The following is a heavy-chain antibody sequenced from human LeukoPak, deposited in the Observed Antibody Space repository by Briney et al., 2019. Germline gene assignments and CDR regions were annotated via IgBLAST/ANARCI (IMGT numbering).Heavy chain of an antibody. CDR1: GYTFTSYY. J-gene: IGHJ6*02. V-gene: IGHV1-8*02. Sequence: ASVKVSCKASGYTFTSYYMHWVRQATGQGLEWMGWMNPNSGNTGYAQKFQGRVTMTRNTSISTAYMELSSLRSEDMAVYYCAREWSAGTYYYYGMDVWGQGTTVTVSS. CDR2: MNPNSGNT. D-gene: IGHD6-13*01. CDR3: AREWSAGTYYYYGMDV.